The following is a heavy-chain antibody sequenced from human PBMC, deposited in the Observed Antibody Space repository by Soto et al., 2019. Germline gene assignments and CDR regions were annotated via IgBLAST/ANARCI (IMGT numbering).Heavy chain of an antibody. CDR1: GDSVSSNSVT. J-gene: IGHJ3*02. CDR3: ASQWSNSGWIGYDI. Sequence: SQTLSLTCAISGDSVSSNSVTWNWIRQSPSGGLEWLGKTYYMSTWNNVYAGSVKSRITINPDTSKNQVSLQVNSVTPEDTAVYYCASQWSNSGWIGYDIWGKGTMVTVSS. CDR2: TYYMSTWNN. D-gene: IGHD6-25*01. V-gene: IGHV6-1*01.